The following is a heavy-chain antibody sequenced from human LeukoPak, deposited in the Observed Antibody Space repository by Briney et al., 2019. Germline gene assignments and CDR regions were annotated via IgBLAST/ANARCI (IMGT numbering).Heavy chain of an antibody. V-gene: IGHV1-2*02. J-gene: IGHJ4*02. Sequence: GASVKVSCKASGYTFTGYYMHWVRQAPGQGLEWMGWINPNSGGTNYAQRFQGRVTMTRDTSTSTAYMELSRLRSDDTAVYYCARDSDFWSGYHRHYDYWGQGTLVTVSS. CDR3: ARDSDFWSGYHRHYDY. CDR1: GYTFTGYY. CDR2: INPNSGGT. D-gene: IGHD3-3*01.